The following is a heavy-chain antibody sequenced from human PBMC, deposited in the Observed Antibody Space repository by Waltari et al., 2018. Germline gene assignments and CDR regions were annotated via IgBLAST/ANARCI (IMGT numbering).Heavy chain of an antibody. Sequence: EVQLAETGGGLIQPGGSLRLSCAASGLSVNDNYMTWVRQAPGKGLKWVSLIYSGGVTYYADFVQGRFTISRDKYKNTLYLQMNSLRAEDSAVYYCARGTSQLFYGLDIWGQGTTVTVSS. CDR1: GLSVNDNY. CDR3: ARGTSQLFYGLDI. V-gene: IGHV3-53*02. D-gene: IGHD1-1*01. CDR2: IYSGGVT. J-gene: IGHJ6*02.